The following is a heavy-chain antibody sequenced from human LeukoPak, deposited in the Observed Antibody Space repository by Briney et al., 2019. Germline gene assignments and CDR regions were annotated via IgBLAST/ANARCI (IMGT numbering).Heavy chain of an antibody. J-gene: IGHJ4*02. V-gene: IGHV3-23*01. CDR3: AKEGRVYLVGAKHPFDY. CDR1: GFTFSSYA. Sequence: GASLRLSCAASGFTFSSYAMSWVRQAPGKGLEWVSAISGSGGSPYYADSVKGRFTISRDNSKNTLYLQMNSLRAEDTAVYYCAKEGRVYLVGAKHPFDYWGQGTLVTVSS. CDR2: ISGSGGSP. D-gene: IGHD1-26*01.